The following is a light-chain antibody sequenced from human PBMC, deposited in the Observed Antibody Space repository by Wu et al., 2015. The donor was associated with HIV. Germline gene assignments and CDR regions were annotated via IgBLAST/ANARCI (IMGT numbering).Light chain of an antibody. J-gene: IGKJ5*01. Sequence: EIVLTQSPATLSLSPGERATLSCRASQSIGNYLAWYQQKPGQTPRLLFFDTSNRATGIPPRFSGRGSGTDFTLTISSLESEDFALYYCQYRTTFGQGTRLESK. CDR2: DTS. V-gene: IGKV3-11*01. CDR3: QYRTT. CDR1: QSIGNY.